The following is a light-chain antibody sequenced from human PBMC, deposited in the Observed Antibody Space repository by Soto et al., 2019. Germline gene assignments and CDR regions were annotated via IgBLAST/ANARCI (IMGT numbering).Light chain of an antibody. CDR1: QGIRND. CDR3: LQDYNYPYT. CDR2: AAS. J-gene: IGKJ2*01. Sequence: AIQMTQSPSSLSASVGDRVTITCRASQGIRNDLGWFQQKPGNAPKLLIYAASSLQSGVPSRFSGSGSGTDFTLTISSLQPEDFATYYCLQDYNYPYTFGQGTKLEIK. V-gene: IGKV1-6*01.